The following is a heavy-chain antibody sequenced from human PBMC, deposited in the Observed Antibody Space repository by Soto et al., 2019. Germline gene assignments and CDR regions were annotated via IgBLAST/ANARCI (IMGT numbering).Heavy chain of an antibody. D-gene: IGHD5-12*01. CDR1: GGPISSGGYS. V-gene: IGHV4-30-2*01. Sequence: QLQLQESRSGLVKPSQTLSLTCAASGGPISSGGYSWRWIRQPPGKGLEWIGHIYHSGSTYYNPSPKSRVTIAVDRSMNQFSPKLSSVTAADKAVYCCAAGGGLPRYYWGQGTLVTVSS. CDR2: IYHSGST. CDR3: AAGGGLPRYY. J-gene: IGHJ4*02.